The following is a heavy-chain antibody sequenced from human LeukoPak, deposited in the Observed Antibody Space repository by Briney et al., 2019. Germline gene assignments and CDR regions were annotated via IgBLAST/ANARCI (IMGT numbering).Heavy chain of an antibody. V-gene: IGHV1-2*02. CDR2: INPNSGGT. CDR1: GYTFTGYY. D-gene: IGHD3-3*01. CDR3: TRPYYDFWSGYADNWFDP. Sequence: GASVKVSCKASGYTFTGYYMYRVRQAPGQGLEWMGWINPNSGGTNYAQKFQGRVSMTRDTSISTAYMELSRLRSDDTAVYYCTRPYYDFWSGYADNWFDPWGQGTLVTVSS. J-gene: IGHJ5*02.